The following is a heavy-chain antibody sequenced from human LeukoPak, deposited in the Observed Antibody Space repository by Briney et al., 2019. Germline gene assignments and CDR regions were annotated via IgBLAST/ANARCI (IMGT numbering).Heavy chain of an antibody. J-gene: IGHJ4*02. CDR3: ARIRADVLTGNYIDY. CDR2: ISYDGSNK. V-gene: IGHV3-30-3*01. D-gene: IGHD3-9*01. Sequence: GGSLRLSCAASGFTFSSYAMHWVRQAPGKGLEWVAVISYDGSNKYYADSVKGRFTISRDNAKNLLNLQMNSLRAEDTAVYYCARIRADVLTGNYIDYWGQGTLVTVSS. CDR1: GFTFSSYA.